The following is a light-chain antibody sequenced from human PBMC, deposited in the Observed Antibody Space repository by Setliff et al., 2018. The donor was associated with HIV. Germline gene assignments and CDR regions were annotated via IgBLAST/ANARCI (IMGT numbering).Light chain of an antibody. CDR3: SSFTSSDTVV. V-gene: IGLV2-14*02. CDR2: QAT. J-gene: IGLJ2*01. Sequence: QSVLTQPASVSGSPGQSITISCTGTSNDVGRYDLVSWYQQHPARAPKLIIYQATRRPSGVSNRFSGSKSGNVASLTISGLQAEDEGDYYCSSFTSSDTVVVGGGTK. CDR1: SNDVGRYDL.